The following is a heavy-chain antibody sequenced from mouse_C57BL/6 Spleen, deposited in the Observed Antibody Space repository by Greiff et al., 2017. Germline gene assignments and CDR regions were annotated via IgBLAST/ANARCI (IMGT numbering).Heavy chain of an antibody. CDR1: GFSLSTFGMG. CDR2: IWWDDDK. Sequence: QVTLKESGPGILQPSQTLSLTCSFSGFSLSTFGMGVGWIRQPSGKGLEWLAHIWWDDDKYYNPALKSRLTISKDTSKNQVFLKIANVDTADTATYYCARIAPLITTVVADYAMDYWGQGTSVTVSS. D-gene: IGHD1-1*01. V-gene: IGHV8-8*01. CDR3: ARIAPLITTVVADYAMDY. J-gene: IGHJ4*01.